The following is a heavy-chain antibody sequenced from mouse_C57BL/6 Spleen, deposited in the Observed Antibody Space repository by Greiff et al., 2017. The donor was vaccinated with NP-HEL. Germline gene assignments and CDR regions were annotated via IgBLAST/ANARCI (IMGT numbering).Heavy chain of an antibody. CDR1: GYAFSSYW. Sequence: VQLQQSGAELVKPGASVKISCKASGYAFSSYWMNWVKQRPGKGLEWIGQIYPGDGDTNYNGKFKGKATLTADKSSSTAYMQLSSLTSEDSAVYFCARSPSYDYDAAWFAYWGQGTLVTVSA. CDR3: ARSPSYDYDAAWFAY. V-gene: IGHV1-80*01. D-gene: IGHD2-4*01. J-gene: IGHJ3*01. CDR2: IYPGDGDT.